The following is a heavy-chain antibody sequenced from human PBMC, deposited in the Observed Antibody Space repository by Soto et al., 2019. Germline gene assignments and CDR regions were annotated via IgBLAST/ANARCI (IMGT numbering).Heavy chain of an antibody. CDR3: ARDRGSVSRFSYYYGSGSPVHAEHDY. D-gene: IGHD3-10*01. CDR2: IKQDGSEK. CDR1: GFTFSSYW. Sequence: GGSLRLSCAASGFTFSSYWMSWVRQAPGKGLEWVANIKQDGSEKYYVDSVKGRFTISRDNAKNSLYLQMNSLRAEDTAVYYCARDRGSVSRFSYYYGSGSPVHAEHDYWGQGTLVTVSS. V-gene: IGHV3-7*01. J-gene: IGHJ4*02.